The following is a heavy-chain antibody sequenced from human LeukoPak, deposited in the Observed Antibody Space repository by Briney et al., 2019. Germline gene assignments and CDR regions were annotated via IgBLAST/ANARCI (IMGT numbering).Heavy chain of an antibody. J-gene: IGHJ4*02. D-gene: IGHD3-3*01. CDR2: ISPNSGGT. CDR1: GYTFTGYY. V-gene: IGHV1-2*02. CDR3: ARSLEWLLYVDYFDY. Sequence: GAAVKVSCKASGYTFTGYYMHWVREAPGQGREWMGWISPNSGGTNYAQKFQGRVTMTRDTSISTAYMELSRLTSDDTAVYYCARSLEWLLYVDYFDYWGEGTLVTVSS.